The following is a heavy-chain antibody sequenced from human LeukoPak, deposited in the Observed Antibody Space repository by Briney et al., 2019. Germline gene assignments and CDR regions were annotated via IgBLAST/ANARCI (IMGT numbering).Heavy chain of an antibody. V-gene: IGHV4-34*01. J-gene: IGHJ4*02. Sequence: SETLSLTCAVYGGSFSGYYWSWIRQPPGNGLEWIGEINHSGSTNYNPSLKSRVTISVDTSKNQFSLKLSSVTAADTAVYYCARVLGGISLYYLDYWGQGTLVTVSS. CDR3: ARVLGGISLYYLDY. CDR1: GGSFSGYY. D-gene: IGHD3-10*01. CDR2: INHSGST.